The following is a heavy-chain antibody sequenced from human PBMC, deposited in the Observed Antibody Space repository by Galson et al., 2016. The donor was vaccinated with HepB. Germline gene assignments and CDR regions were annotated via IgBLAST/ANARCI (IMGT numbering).Heavy chain of an antibody. CDR1: GYTFTGYG. J-gene: IGHJ4*02. D-gene: IGHD6-25*01. Sequence: SCKASGYTFTGYGISWVRQAPGQGLEWMGWISAVNGNTRYAQRFQDRVTMTIDTSTSTAFMELRSLRSDDTAVYYCARYRAATAYSDYWGQGTLVTVSS. CDR2: ISAVNGNT. V-gene: IGHV1-18*01. CDR3: ARYRAATAYSDY.